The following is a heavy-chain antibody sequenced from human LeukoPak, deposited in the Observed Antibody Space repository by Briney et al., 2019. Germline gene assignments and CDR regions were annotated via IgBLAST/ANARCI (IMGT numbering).Heavy chain of an antibody. J-gene: IGHJ4*02. CDR3: VKDGGDYGDYSYYFDY. D-gene: IGHD4-17*01. CDR2: ISWKSGRI. CDR1: GFTFNDFA. V-gene: IGHV3-9*01. Sequence: PGRSLRLSCAASGFTFNDFAMPWVRLTPGKGLEWVSGISWKSGRIAYEDSVKGRFTISRDNAENSLYLQMNSLRTEDTAFYYCVKDGGDYGDYSYYFDYWGQGTLVTVSS.